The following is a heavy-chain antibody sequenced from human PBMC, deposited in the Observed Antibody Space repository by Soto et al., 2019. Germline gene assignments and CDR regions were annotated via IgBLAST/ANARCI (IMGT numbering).Heavy chain of an antibody. J-gene: IGHJ6*03. CDR1: GFTFSSYA. CDR3: AKDPTHVVVPAASIYYYYYYMDV. V-gene: IGHV3-23*01. Sequence: GGSLRLSCAASGFTFSSYAMSWVRQAPGKGLEWVSAISGSGGSTYYADSVKGRFTISRDNSKNTLYLQMNSLRAEDTAVYYCAKDPTHVVVPAASIYYYYYYMDVWGKGTTVTVSS. D-gene: IGHD2-2*01. CDR2: ISGSGGST.